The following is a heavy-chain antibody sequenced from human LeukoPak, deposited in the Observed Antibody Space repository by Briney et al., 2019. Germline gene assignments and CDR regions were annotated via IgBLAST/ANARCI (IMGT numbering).Heavy chain of an antibody. V-gene: IGHV3-11*01. CDR3: ARGSNYRYYYYYMDV. D-gene: IGHD4-11*01. J-gene: IGHJ6*03. Sequence: GGSLRLSCAASGFTFSNYYMSWIRQAPGKGLEWVSYISSSGSTIYYADSVKGRFTISRDNAKNSLYLQMNSLRAEDTAVYYCARGSNYRYYYYYMDVWGKGTTVTVSS. CDR2: ISSSGSTI. CDR1: GFTFSNYY.